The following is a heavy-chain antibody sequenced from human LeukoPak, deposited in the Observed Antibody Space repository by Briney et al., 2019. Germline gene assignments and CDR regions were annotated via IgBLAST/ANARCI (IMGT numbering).Heavy chain of an antibody. CDR2: ITPVFGTT. CDR1: GGTFTNYA. Sequence: GASVKVSCKASGGTFTNYAFTWVRQAPGQGLEWMGGITPVFGTTNYAQKFQGRVTITADESTTTAYMELRGLRSEDTAVYYCARGVRNSGSYYVDYWGQGTPVTVSS. J-gene: IGHJ4*02. CDR3: ARGVRNSGSYYVDY. D-gene: IGHD1-26*01. V-gene: IGHV1-69*13.